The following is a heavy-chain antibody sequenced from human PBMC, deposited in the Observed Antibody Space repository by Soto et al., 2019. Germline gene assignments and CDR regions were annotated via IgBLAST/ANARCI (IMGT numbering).Heavy chain of an antibody. D-gene: IGHD3-16*01. CDR1: GASISRDH. J-gene: IGHJ4*02. Sequence: QVQLQESGPGLVKPSETLSLTCTVSGASISRDHWNWIRQPPGKGLEWIGEYSGSTNYNPSLKSRTPISVDPPKNQFPLKRSSVTAADPSVYFCAPYTGDGGGRGYWGQGTLVTVSS. CDR2: EYSGST. CDR3: APYTGDGGGRGY. V-gene: IGHV4-59*12.